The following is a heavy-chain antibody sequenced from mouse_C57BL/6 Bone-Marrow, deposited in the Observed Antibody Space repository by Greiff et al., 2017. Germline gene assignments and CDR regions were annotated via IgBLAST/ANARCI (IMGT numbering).Heavy chain of an antibody. CDR1: GYTFTSYW. J-gene: IGHJ4*01. CDR3: ARDILPSYAMDY. D-gene: IGHD1-1*01. Sequence: VQLQQPGAELVRPGTSVKLSCKASGYTFTSYWMHWVKQRPGQGLEWIGVIDPSDSYTNYNQKFKGKATLTVDTSSSTAYMQLSSLTSEDSAVXCCARDILPSYAMDYWGQGTSVTVSS. V-gene: IGHV1-59*01. CDR2: IDPSDSYT.